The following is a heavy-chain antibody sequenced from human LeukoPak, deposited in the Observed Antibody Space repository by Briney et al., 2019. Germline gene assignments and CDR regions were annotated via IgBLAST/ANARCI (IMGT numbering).Heavy chain of an antibody. Sequence: PSETLSLTCIVSGGSISSRSYYWGWIRQPPGKGLEWIGIIYYSGSTYSNPSLRSRVTISVDTSKNQFSLKLSSVTAADTAVYYCARATTVTRYYYYYYYMDVWGKGTTVTVSS. J-gene: IGHJ6*03. CDR3: ARATTVTRYYYYYYYMDV. CDR1: GGSISSRSYY. CDR2: IYYSGST. V-gene: IGHV4-39*01. D-gene: IGHD4-11*01.